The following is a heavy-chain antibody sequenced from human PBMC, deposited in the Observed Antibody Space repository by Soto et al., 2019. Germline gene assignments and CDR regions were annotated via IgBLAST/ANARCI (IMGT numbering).Heavy chain of an antibody. V-gene: IGHV4-59*05. D-gene: IGHD3-10*01. J-gene: IGHJ5*02. CDR3: ARERGSYYGSGSSEYNWFDH. CDR2: IYYSGST. CDR1: GGSISSYY. Sequence: SETLSLTCTVSGGSISSYYWSWIRQPPGKGLEWIGSIYYSGSTYYNPSLKSRVTISVDTSKNQFSLKLSSVTAADTAVYYCARERGSYYGSGSSEYNWFDHWGQGTLVTVSS.